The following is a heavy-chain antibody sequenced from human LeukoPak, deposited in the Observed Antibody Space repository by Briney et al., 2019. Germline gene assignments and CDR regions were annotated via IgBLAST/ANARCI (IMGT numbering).Heavy chain of an antibody. Sequence: SQTLSLTCAISGDSVSSNSAAWNWIRQSPSRGLEWLGRTYYRSKWYNDYAVSVKSRITINPDTSKNQFSLQLNSVTPEDTAVYYCARDLTGITIFGVAIRRGNWFDPWGQGTLVTVSS. V-gene: IGHV6-1*01. CDR1: GDSVSSNSAA. CDR3: ARDLTGITIFGVAIRRGNWFDP. D-gene: IGHD3-3*01. J-gene: IGHJ5*02. CDR2: TYYRSKWYN.